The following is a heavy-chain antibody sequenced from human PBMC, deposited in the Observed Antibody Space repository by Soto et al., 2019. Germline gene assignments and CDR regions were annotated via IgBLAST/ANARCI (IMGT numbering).Heavy chain of an antibody. J-gene: IGHJ6*02. CDR3: ARSVGYCSGGSCAHYYGMDV. CDR2: IWYDGSNK. Sequence: QVQLVESGGGVVQPGRSLRLSCAASGFTFSSYGMHWVRQAPGKGLEWVAVIWYDGSNKYYADSVKGRFTIFRDNSKNTLYLQMNSLRAEDTAVYYCARSVGYCSGGSCAHYYGMDVWGQGTTVTVSS. CDR1: GFTFSSYG. D-gene: IGHD2-15*01. V-gene: IGHV3-33*01.